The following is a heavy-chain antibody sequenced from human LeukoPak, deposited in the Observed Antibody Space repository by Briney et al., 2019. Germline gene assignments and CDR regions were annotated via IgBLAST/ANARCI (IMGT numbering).Heavy chain of an antibody. CDR3: ARGTLSGMVRAPKYYFDY. J-gene: IGHJ4*02. CDR1: GYTFTSYY. Sequence: ASVKVSCKASGYTFTSYYMHWVRQAPGQGLEWMGIINPSGGSTSYAQKFQGRVTMTRDMSTSTVYMELSSLRSEDTAVYYCARGTLSGMVRAPKYYFDYWGQGTLVTVSS. V-gene: IGHV1-46*01. CDR2: INPSGGST. D-gene: IGHD3-10*01.